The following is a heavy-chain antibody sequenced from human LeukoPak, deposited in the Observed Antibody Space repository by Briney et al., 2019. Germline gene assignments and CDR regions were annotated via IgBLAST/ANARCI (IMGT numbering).Heavy chain of an antibody. CDR2: ISYSGST. J-gene: IGHJ4*02. D-gene: IGHD5-12*01. Sequence: SETLSLTCTVSGGSNSNYYWSWIRQPPGKGLEWIGYISYSGSTDHNPSLKSRVTISVDTSKNQFSLRLSSVTTADTAVYYCARGGYEARSYYFDYWGQGTLVTVSS. CDR3: ARGGYEARSYYFDY. CDR1: GGSNSNYY. V-gene: IGHV4-59*01.